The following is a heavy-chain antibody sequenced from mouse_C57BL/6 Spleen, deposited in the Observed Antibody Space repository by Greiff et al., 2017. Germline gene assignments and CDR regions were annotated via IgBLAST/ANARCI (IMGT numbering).Heavy chain of an antibody. V-gene: IGHV1-72*01. CDR2: IDPNSGGT. CDR1: GYTFTSYW. CDR3: ARTGHYDYDVDY. J-gene: IGHJ2*01. D-gene: IGHD2-4*01. Sequence: QVQLKQPGAELVKPGASVKLSCKASGYTFTSYWMHWVKQRPGRGLEWIGRIDPNSGGTKYNAKFKSKATLTVDKPSSTAYMQLGSLTSEDSAVYYCARTGHYDYDVDYGGQGTTLTVSS.